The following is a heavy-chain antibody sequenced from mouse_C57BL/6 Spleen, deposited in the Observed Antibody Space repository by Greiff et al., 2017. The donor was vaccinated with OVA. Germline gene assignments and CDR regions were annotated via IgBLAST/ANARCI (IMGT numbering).Heavy chain of an antibody. CDR1: GYSFTDYN. CDR3: ARSPTVVATGDY. D-gene: IGHD1-1*01. Sequence: EVKLVESGPELVKPGASVKISCKASGYSFTDYNMNWVKQSNGKSLEWIGVINANYGTTSYHQKFKGKATLTVDQSSSTAYMQLNSLTSEDSAVYYGARSPTVVATGDYWGQGTTLTVAS. J-gene: IGHJ2*01. CDR2: INANYGTT. V-gene: IGHV1-39*01.